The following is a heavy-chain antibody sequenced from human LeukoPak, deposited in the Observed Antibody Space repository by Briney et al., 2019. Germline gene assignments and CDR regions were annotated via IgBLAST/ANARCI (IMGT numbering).Heavy chain of an antibody. J-gene: IGHJ3*02. V-gene: IGHV3-48*02. CDR2: ISASGTDI. Sequence: PGGSLRLSCAASGFTFSTYIMNWVRQDPGNGLEGISYISASGTDIYYADSVKGRFTISRDNAKNSLYLQMDSLRDEDTAVYYCARDRLGAGSFDIWGQGTMVTVSS. D-gene: IGHD7-27*01. CDR1: GFTFSTYI. CDR3: ARDRLGAGSFDI.